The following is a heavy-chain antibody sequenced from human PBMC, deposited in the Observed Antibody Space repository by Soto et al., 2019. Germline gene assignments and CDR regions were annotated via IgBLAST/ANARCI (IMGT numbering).Heavy chain of an antibody. Sequence: EVPLLESGGGLVQPGGSLSLSCVGSGFFCSSYTMTWVRQAAGEGLEWVSSFSATRANTYYADSVRGRFTISRDNSKNTLLLQTNSLTAEDTAMYYCAKARDQQWVRLPFDYWGQGILVIVSS. CDR3: AKARDQQWVRLPFDY. V-gene: IGHV3-23*01. CDR1: GFFCSSYT. CDR2: FSATRANT. D-gene: IGHD6-19*01. J-gene: IGHJ4*02.